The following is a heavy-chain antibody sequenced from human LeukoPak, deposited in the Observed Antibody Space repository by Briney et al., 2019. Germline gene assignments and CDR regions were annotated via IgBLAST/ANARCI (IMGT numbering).Heavy chain of an antibody. V-gene: IGHV4-34*01. CDR1: VTSFTSYY. D-gene: IGHD4-17*01. CDR3: ARMTTGHDY. CDR2: ANHSGYT. J-gene: IGHJ4*02. Sequence: SETLSLTCGVSVTSFTSYYWSWIRQTPGKGLEWIGEANHSGYTNMNPSLKSRVTISVDTSKNQFSLMMTSVTAADTAVYFCARMTTGHDYWGQGTLVTVSS.